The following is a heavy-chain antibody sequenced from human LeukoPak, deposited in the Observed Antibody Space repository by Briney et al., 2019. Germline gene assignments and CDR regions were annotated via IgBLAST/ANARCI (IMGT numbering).Heavy chain of an antibody. CDR2: INHSGST. J-gene: IGHJ4*02. CDR3: ARLGYSGYDHVENFDY. V-gene: IGHV4-34*01. CDR1: GGSFSGYY. Sequence: KPSETLSLTCAVYGGSFSGYYWSWIRQPPGKGLDWIGEINHSGSTNYNPSLKSRVTISVDTSKNQFSLKLSSVTAADTAVYYCARLGYSGYDHVENFDYWGQGTLVTVSS. D-gene: IGHD5-12*01.